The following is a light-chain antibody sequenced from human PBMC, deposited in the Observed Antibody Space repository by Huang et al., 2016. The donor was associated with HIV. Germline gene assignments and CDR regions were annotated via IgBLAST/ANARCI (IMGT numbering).Light chain of an antibody. V-gene: IGKV3-11*01. CDR3: QQRSNWPPEIT. CDR2: DAS. CDR1: QSVSSY. J-gene: IGKJ3*01. Sequence: EIVLTQSPATLSLSPGERATLSCRASQSVSSYLVWYQQKPGQAPRLLIYDASNRATGIPARFSGSGSGTDFTLSISSLEPEDCAVYYCQQRSNWPPEITFGPGTKVDIK.